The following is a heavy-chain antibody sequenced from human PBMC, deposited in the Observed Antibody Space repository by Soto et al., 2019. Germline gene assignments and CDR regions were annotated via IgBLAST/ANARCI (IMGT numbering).Heavy chain of an antibody. V-gene: IGHV4-39*01. CDR3: ARTTGRHLDF. Sequence: SETLSLTCTVSCGSISVSNVFWGWVRQPPGKGLEWIGNIDYSGTAYFNPSLGTRVTFPVDTSKNQFSLTLYSVTAADTAVYYCARTTGRHLDFWGQGILVTVSS. CDR2: IDYSGTA. D-gene: IGHD4-4*01. CDR1: CGSISVSNVF. J-gene: IGHJ4*02.